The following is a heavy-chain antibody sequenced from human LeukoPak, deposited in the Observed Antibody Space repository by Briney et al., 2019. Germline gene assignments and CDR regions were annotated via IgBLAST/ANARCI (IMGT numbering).Heavy chain of an antibody. CDR2: VYDSGST. V-gene: IGHV4-59*01. D-gene: IGHD4-23*01. Sequence: SSETLSLTCCVSGDSIRSYYWSWIRQPPGKGLEWIGHVYDSGSTYYNPSLESRVSISVDTSKNQFSLKLSSVTAADTAVYYCARSYSGNSNDRYFDLWGRGTLVTVSS. CDR1: GDSIRSYY. CDR3: ARSYSGNSNDRYFDL. J-gene: IGHJ2*01.